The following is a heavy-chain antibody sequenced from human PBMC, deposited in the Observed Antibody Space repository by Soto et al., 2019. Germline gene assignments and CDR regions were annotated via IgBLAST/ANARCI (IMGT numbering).Heavy chain of an antibody. Sequence: GGSLRLSCAASGFTFRSYGMLWVRKAPGKGLEWVAVISYEGSNKYYADSVKGRFTISRDNSKNTLYLQMNSLRPADTAVYYCAKDVAPAGVDDFWSGYDYWGQGTLVTVSS. CDR3: AKDVAPAGVDDFWSGYDY. J-gene: IGHJ4*02. D-gene: IGHD3-3*01. CDR1: GFTFRSYG. V-gene: IGHV3-30*18. CDR2: ISYEGSNK.